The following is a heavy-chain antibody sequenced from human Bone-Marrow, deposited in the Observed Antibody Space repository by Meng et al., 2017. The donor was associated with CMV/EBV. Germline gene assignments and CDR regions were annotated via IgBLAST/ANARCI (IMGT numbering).Heavy chain of an antibody. CDR2: ISSSSSYI. Sequence: GESLKISCAASGFTFSSYSMNWVRQAPGKGLEWVSSISSSSSYIYYADSVKGRFTISRDNAKNSLYLQMNSLRAEDTAVYYCARDVVNGVVPAATPTGGPRYYYGMDVWGQGTTVTVSS. V-gene: IGHV3-21*01. J-gene: IGHJ6*02. CDR3: ARDVVNGVVPAATPTGGPRYYYGMDV. CDR1: GFTFSSYS. D-gene: IGHD2-2*01.